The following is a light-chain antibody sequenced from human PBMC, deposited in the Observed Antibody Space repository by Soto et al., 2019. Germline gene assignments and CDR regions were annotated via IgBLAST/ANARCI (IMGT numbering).Light chain of an antibody. V-gene: IGKV1-39*01. Sequence: DIQMTQSPSSLSASVGERVTITCRASQSIRSYLNWYQQKQGKAPKLXIYAASSLQSGVPSRFSGSGSGTDFTLTISSLQPEDVATYYCQQSYSTPLTFGGGTKVDIK. CDR2: AAS. J-gene: IGKJ4*01. CDR1: QSIRSY. CDR3: QQSYSTPLT.